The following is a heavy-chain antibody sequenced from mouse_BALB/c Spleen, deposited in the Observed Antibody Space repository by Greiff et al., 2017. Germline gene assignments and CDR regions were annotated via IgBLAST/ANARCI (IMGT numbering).Heavy chain of an antibody. CDR3: ANHYGSSHWFAY. D-gene: IGHD1-1*01. Sequence: QVQLQQSGPGLVAPSQSLSITCTVSGFSLTSYGVHWVRQPPGKGLEWLGVIWAGGSTNYNSALMSRLSISKDNSKSQVFLKMNSLQTDDTAMYYCANHYGSSHWFAYWGQGTLVTVSA. CDR1: GFSLTSYG. CDR2: IWAGGST. J-gene: IGHJ3*01. V-gene: IGHV2-9*02.